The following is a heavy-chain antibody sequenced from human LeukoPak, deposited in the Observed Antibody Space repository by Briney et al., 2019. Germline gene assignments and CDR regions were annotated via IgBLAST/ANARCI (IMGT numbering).Heavy chain of an antibody. CDR3: ARASGRDGYNSDY. CDR1: GGSISSSSYY. Sequence: SETLSLTCTVSGGSISSSSYYWGWIRQPPGKGLEWIGSIYYSGSTYYNPSLKSRVTISVDTSKNQFSLKLSSVTAADTAVYYCARASGRDGYNSDYWGQGTLVTVSS. V-gene: IGHV4-39*07. D-gene: IGHD5-24*01. CDR2: IYYSGST. J-gene: IGHJ4*02.